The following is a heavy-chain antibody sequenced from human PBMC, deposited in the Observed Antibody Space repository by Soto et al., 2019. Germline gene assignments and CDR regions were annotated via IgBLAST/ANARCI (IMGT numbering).Heavy chain of an antibody. CDR1: GGSISSSSYY. CDR2: IYYSGST. J-gene: IGHJ6*02. CDR3: ARGSAVVEYGMDV. V-gene: IGHV4-39*01. D-gene: IGHD2-15*01. Sequence: QLQLQESGPGLVKPSETLSLTCTVSGGSISSSSYYWGWIRQPPGKGLEWIGSIYYSGSTYDNPSLKSRVTISADTSKNQFSLKLRSVTAADTAVYYCARGSAVVEYGMDVWGQGTTVTVSS.